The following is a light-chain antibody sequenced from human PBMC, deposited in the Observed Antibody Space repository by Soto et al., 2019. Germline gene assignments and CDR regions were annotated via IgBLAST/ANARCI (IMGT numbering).Light chain of an antibody. Sequence: ALTQSPGTLSSSPGERATLSCRASQAVSSNYLAWYQQKPGQAPRLLISGASGRATGVPDRFSGSGSGTDFTLTISSLEPEDFAVYYCQQRSNWPITFGQGTRLEIK. CDR2: GAS. CDR3: QQRSNWPIT. CDR1: QAVSSNY. J-gene: IGKJ5*01. V-gene: IGKV3D-20*02.